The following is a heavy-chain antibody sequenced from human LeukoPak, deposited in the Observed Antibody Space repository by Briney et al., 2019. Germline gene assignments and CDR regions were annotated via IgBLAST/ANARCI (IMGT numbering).Heavy chain of an antibody. J-gene: IGHJ6*03. CDR1: GGTFSSYA. CDR3: ARGGIPDGYYYYYYMDV. Sequence: SVKVSCKASGGTFSSYAISWVRQAPGQGLEWMGGIIPIFGTANYAQKFQGRVTITTDESTSTAYMELSSLRSEDTAVYYCARGGIPDGYYYYYYMDVWGKGTTVTVSS. CDR2: IIPIFGTA. D-gene: IGHD1-14*01. V-gene: IGHV1-69*05.